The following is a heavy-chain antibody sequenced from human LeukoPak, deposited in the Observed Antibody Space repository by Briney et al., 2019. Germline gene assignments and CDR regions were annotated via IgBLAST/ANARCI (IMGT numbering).Heavy chain of an antibody. V-gene: IGHV3-23*01. CDR2: LSGSGGVT. J-gene: IGHJ3*02. CDR1: GFTFSNYA. CDR3: ARARHDAFDI. Sequence: RGSLRLSCAASGFTFSNYAMSWVRQVPGKGLDWVSALSGSGGVTYYTDSVKGRFTVSRDNSKNTLYLQMDSLRAEDTAVYYCARARHDAFDIWGQGTMVTVSS.